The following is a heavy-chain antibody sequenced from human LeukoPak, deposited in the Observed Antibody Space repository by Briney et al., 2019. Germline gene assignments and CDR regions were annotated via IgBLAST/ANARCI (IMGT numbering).Heavy chain of an antibody. CDR2: ISGGGGST. D-gene: IGHD3-22*01. CDR1: GLTLSTYA. J-gene: IGHJ4*02. Sequence: GRSLRLSCAASGLTLSTYAMSWVRQAPGKGLEWVSAISGGGGSTYYADSVKGRFIISRDNSKNTLYLQMNSLRAEDTAVYYCAKDKIVVAGNFDYWGQGTLVTVSS. V-gene: IGHV3-23*01. CDR3: AKDKIVVAGNFDY.